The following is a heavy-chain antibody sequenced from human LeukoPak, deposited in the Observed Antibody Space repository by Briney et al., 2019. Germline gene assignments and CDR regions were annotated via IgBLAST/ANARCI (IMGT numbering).Heavy chain of an antibody. CDR1: GGTFSSYT. D-gene: IGHD4-17*01. J-gene: IGHJ3*02. V-gene: IGHV1-69*02. Sequence: ASVTVSCKASGGTFSSYTINWVRQAPGQGLEWMGRIITILGITNYAQNFQGRVTIRADKSTSTAYMELSDLRSEDTAVYYCATGTTTITAGAFDIWGQGTMVTVSS. CDR3: ATGTTTITAGAFDI. CDR2: IITILGIT.